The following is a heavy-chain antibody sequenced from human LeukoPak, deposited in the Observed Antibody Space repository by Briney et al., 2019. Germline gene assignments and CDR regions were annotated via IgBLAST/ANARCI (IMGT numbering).Heavy chain of an antibody. J-gene: IGHJ4*02. CDR2: ISSSGNTM. Sequence: PGGSLRLSCAASGFTFSSYSLNWVRQAPGKGLEWVSYISSSGNTMDYIDSVKGRFTISRDNAKNSLYLQMNDLRAEDTAVYYCSRLRGYSYGFADYWGQGTLVTVSS. CDR3: SRLRGYSYGFADY. CDR1: GFTFSSYS. D-gene: IGHD5-18*01. V-gene: IGHV3-48*04.